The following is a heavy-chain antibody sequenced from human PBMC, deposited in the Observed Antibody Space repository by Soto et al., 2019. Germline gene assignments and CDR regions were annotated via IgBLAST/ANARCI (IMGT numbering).Heavy chain of an antibody. V-gene: IGHV3-74*01. CDR3: TRVFDY. Sequence: PGRSLRLSCAASGFTFTNYWMHWVRQVPGKGLVWVSRIDGVGTGTSYSDSGRGPFTISRDNAENTFDLQMNSLRAEDTAVHYLTRVFDYWGQGTLVTVSS. CDR1: GFTFTNYW. CDR2: IDGVGTGT. J-gene: IGHJ4*02.